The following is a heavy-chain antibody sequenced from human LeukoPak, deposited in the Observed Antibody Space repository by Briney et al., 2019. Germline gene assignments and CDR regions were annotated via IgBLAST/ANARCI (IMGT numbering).Heavy chain of an antibody. J-gene: IGHJ4*02. CDR1: GGSITNYF. CDR3: ARCYYDSSGYFPDYFDY. Sequence: PSETLSLTCTVSGGSITNYFWSWIRQPPGKGLEWIGYIYYSGSTNYNPSLKSRVTISVDTSKNQFSLKLNSVTAADTAVYYCARCYYDSSGYFPDYFDYWGQGTPVTVSS. D-gene: IGHD3-22*01. V-gene: IGHV4-59*01. CDR2: IYYSGST.